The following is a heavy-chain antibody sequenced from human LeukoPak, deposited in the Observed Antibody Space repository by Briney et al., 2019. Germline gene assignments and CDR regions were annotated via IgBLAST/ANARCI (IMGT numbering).Heavy chain of an antibody. J-gene: IGHJ4*02. V-gene: IGHV4-39*01. CDR2: IYYSGST. CDR1: GGSISSSSYY. D-gene: IGHD1-26*01. CDR3: ARYESGTYQYYFDY. Sequence: SETLSLTCTVSGGSISSSSYYWGWIRQPPGKGLEWIGSIYYSGSTYYNPSLKSRVTISVDTSKNQFSLKLSSVTAADTAVYYCARYESGTYQYYFDYWGQGTLVTVSS.